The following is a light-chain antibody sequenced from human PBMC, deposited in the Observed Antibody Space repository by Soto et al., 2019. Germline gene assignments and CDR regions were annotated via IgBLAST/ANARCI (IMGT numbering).Light chain of an antibody. CDR3: QQRSSWPFT. Sequence: EIVLTQSPASLCLSPGERATLPCRASQSVSSSLAWYQQKPGQAPRLLIYAASNRATGIPARFSGSGSGTDFTLTISSLEPEDFAFYYCQQRSSWPFTFGQGTRLEIK. V-gene: IGKV3-11*01. CDR1: QSVSSS. J-gene: IGKJ5*01. CDR2: AAS.